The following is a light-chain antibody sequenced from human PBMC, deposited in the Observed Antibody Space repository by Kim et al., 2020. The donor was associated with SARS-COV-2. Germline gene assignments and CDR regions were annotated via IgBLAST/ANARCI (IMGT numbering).Light chain of an antibody. CDR2: LGS. J-gene: IGKJ2*01. V-gene: IGKV2-28*01. CDR1: QSLLHSNGYNY. Sequence: DIVMTQSPLSLPVTPGEPASISCRSSQSLLHSNGYNYLDWYLQKPGQSPQLLIYLGSNRASGVPDRFSGSGSGTDFTLKISRVEAEGVRVYCSMHALPTPRNFAQGTKLDI. CDR3: MHALPTPRN.